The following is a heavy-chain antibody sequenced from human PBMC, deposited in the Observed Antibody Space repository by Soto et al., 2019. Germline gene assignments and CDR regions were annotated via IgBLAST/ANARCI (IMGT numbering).Heavy chain of an antibody. V-gene: IGHV1-58*01. CDR1: GLTFSTSA. CDR3: ARDFVIGPRYYDILTGYPPASYYYGMDV. Sequence: ASVKVSCKASGLTFSTSAVQWVRQARGQRLEWIGWIVVGSGNTNYAQKFQERVTITRDMSTSTAYMELSSLRSEDTAVYYCARDFVIGPRYYDILTGYPPASYYYGMDVWGQGTTVTVSS. J-gene: IGHJ6*02. CDR2: IVVGSGNT. D-gene: IGHD3-9*01.